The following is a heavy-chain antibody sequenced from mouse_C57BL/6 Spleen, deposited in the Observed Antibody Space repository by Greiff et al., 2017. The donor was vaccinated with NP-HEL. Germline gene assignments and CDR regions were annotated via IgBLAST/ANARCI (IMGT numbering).Heavy chain of an antibody. CDR1: GYTFTSYW. CDR2: IHPNSGST. D-gene: IGHD1-1*01. V-gene: IGHV1-64*01. CDR3: ARGFTTVVAEAY. J-gene: IGHJ3*01. Sequence: VQLQQPGAELVKPGASVKLSCKASGYTFTSYWMHWVKQRPGQGLEWIGMIHPNSGSTNYNEKFKSKATLTVDKSSSTAYMQLSSLTSEDSAVYYCARGFTTVVAEAYWGQGTLVTVSA.